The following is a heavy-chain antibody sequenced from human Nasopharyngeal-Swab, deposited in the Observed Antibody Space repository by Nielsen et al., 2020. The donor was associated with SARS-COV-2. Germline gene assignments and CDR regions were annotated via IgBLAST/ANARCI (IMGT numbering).Heavy chain of an antibody. V-gene: IGHV3-64*01. CDR1: GFTFSSYA. Sequence: GESLKISCAASGFTFSSYAMHWVRQAPGKGLEYVSAISSNGGSTYYANSVKGRFTISRDNSKNTLYLQMGSLRAEDMAVSYCARTRRATVTTGAFDIWGQGTMVTVSS. CDR2: ISSNGGST. CDR3: ARTRRATVTTGAFDI. D-gene: IGHD4-11*01. J-gene: IGHJ3*02.